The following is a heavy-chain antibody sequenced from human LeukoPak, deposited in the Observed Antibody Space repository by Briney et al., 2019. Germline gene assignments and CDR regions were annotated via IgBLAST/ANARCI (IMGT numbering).Heavy chain of an antibody. CDR1: GFTLSNYA. D-gene: IGHD4-23*01. CDR3: ARGSLGYGGNVGY. J-gene: IGHJ4*02. V-gene: IGHV3-30-3*01. Sequence: GGSLRLSCAASGFTLSNYAMSWVRQAPGKGLEWVAVISYDGSNKYYADSVKGRFTISRDNSKNTLYLQMNSLRAEDTAVYYCARGSLGYGGNVGYWGQGTLVTVSS. CDR2: ISYDGSNK.